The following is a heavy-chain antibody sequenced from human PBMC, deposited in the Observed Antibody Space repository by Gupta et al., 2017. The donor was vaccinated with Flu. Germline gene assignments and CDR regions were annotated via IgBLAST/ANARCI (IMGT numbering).Heavy chain of an antibody. V-gene: IGHV3-21*01. CDR2: ISSSSSYI. CDR3: ARVSDFWSGYFLGEGQLWFDP. J-gene: IGHJ5*02. Sequence: EWVSSISSSSSYIYYADSVKGRFTISRDNAKNSLYLQMNSLRAEDTAVYYCARVSDFWSGYFLGEGQLWFDPWGQGTLVTVSS. D-gene: IGHD3-3*01.